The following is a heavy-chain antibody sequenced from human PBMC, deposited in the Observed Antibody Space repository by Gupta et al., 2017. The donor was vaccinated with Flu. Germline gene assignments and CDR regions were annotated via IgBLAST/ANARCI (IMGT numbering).Heavy chain of an antibody. J-gene: IGHJ4*02. Sequence: MHWVRQAPGQGLEWMGWINPNNGDTYYAQKFQGRVTMTGDTSITTVYMELSNLRSDDTAIYYCARRGSYFDYWGQGTLVTVSS. V-gene: IGHV1-2*02. CDR2: INPNNGDT. CDR3: ARRGSYFDY.